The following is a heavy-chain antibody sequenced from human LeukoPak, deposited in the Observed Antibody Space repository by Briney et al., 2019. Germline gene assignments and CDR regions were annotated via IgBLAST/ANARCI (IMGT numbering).Heavy chain of an antibody. CDR1: GFTFSSYA. D-gene: IGHD4-17*01. CDR3: ARGGDYDPYYFDY. V-gene: IGHV3-23*01. J-gene: IGHJ4*02. CDR2: ISGSGGST. Sequence: GGSLRLSCAASGFTFSSYAMSWVRQPPGKGLEWVSAISGSGGSTYYADSVKGRFTISRDNAKNSLYLQMNSLRAEDTAVYYCARGGDYDPYYFDYWGQGTLVTVSS.